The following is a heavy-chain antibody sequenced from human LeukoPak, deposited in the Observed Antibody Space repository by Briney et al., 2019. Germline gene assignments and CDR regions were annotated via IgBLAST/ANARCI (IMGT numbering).Heavy chain of an antibody. Sequence: ASVKVSCKASGYTFSGFYIHRVRQAPGQGLEWMGWINPNSGVTNYAQKLQGRVTITRDTSIDTAYMQLSRLRSDDTAVYCCAKDRYGDYEAPFHYYMDAWGRGTTVTVSS. V-gene: IGHV1-2*02. CDR1: GYTFSGFY. CDR3: AKDRYGDYEAPFHYYMDA. CDR2: INPNSGVT. J-gene: IGHJ6*03. D-gene: IGHD5-12*01.